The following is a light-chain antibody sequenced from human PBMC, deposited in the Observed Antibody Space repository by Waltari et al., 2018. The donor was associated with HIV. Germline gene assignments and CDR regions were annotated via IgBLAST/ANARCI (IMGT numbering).Light chain of an antibody. V-gene: IGLV2-23*02. CDR1: SSDVGGYNL. CDR2: DVI. J-gene: IGLJ3*02. Sequence: QSALTQPASVSGSPGQSITISCTGTSSDVGGYNLVPWYQQHPGKAPKLMIHDVIKRPSGVSTRFSGSKSGNTASMTISGLQADDEADYYCCSYAGSSTWVFGGGTKLTVL. CDR3: CSYAGSSTWV.